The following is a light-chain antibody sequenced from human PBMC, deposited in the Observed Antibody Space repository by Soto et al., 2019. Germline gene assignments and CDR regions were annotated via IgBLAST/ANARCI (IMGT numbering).Light chain of an antibody. Sequence: DIQLTQSPSFLSASVGDRVTITCRASQDINTYLAWYQQKPGKAPKLLIFAASTLQDGVPSRFSGSGSGTEFTVTITSLQPEDFATYYCQQRKSYPITFGQGTRLEIK. CDR1: QDINTY. V-gene: IGKV1-9*01. J-gene: IGKJ5*01. CDR3: QQRKSYPIT. CDR2: AAS.